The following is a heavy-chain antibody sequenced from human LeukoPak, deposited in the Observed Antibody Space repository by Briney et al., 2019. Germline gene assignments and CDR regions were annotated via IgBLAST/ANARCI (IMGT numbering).Heavy chain of an antibody. CDR1: GFTFSSYG. J-gene: IGHJ4*02. Sequence: PGGSLRLSCAASGFTFSSYGMHWVRQAPGKGLEWVAFIRYDGTNKYYADSVKGRFTISRDNSKNTMYLQINSLRAEDTAAYFCATGRDTAMVRLDYWGQGTLVTVSS. V-gene: IGHV3-30*02. CDR2: IRYDGTNK. CDR3: ATGRDTAMVRLDY. D-gene: IGHD5-18*01.